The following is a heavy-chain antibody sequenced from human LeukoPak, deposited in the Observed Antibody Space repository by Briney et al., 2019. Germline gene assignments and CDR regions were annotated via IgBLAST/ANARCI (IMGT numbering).Heavy chain of an antibody. CDR3: AKARLVTMVVVRDAFDI. Sequence: PGGSLRLSCAASGFSFSSYAINWVRQAPGKGLEWVSGVSGTGDRTYYADSVKGRFTISRDNSKPPMYLQLNSLRDEDTAVYYCAKARLVTMVVVRDAFDIWGQGTMVTVSS. CDR2: VSGTGDRT. D-gene: IGHD3-22*01. J-gene: IGHJ3*02. CDR1: GFSFSSYA. V-gene: IGHV3-23*01.